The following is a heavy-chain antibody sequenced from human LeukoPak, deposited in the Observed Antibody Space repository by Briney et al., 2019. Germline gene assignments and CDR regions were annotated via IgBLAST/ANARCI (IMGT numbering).Heavy chain of an antibody. D-gene: IGHD3-10*01. Sequence: SETLSLTCTVSSYSISSANYWGWIRQPPGKGLEWIGSMYHSGSTYYNPSLKSRVTISVDTSENRFSLKLTSVTAADTAVYYCAKHYMGSSYNRGLDYWGPGTLVAVSS. CDR3: AKHYMGSSYNRGLDY. J-gene: IGHJ4*02. CDR2: MYHSGST. CDR1: SYSISSANY. V-gene: IGHV4-38-2*02.